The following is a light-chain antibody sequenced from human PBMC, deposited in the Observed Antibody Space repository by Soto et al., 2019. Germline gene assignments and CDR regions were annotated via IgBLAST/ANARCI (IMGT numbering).Light chain of an antibody. CDR1: SSDVGNYNY. CDR2: EVT. CDR3: SSYVRSSSSWV. Sequence: QSALTQPASVSGSPGQSITISCTGTSSDVGNYNYGSWYQLHPGKAPKLMIYEVTNRPSGVSDRFSGSKSGNTASLTVSGLQAEDEGDYYCSSYVRSSSSWVFGGGTKLTVL. J-gene: IGLJ3*02. V-gene: IGLV2-14*01.